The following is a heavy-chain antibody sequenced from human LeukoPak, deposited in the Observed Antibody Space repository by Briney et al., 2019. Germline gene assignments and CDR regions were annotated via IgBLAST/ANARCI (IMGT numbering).Heavy chain of an antibody. CDR3: ARESRDYYGSGSYPSYFDY. CDR1: GGSISSGSYY. CDR2: IYTSGST. V-gene: IGHV4-61*02. D-gene: IGHD3-10*01. Sequence: SETLSLTCTVSGGSISSGSYYWSWIRQPAGKGLEWIGRIYTSGSTNYNPSLKKLVTISVDTSKNQFSLKLSSVTAADTDVYYCARESRDYYGSGSYPSYFDYWGQGTLVTVSS. J-gene: IGHJ4*02.